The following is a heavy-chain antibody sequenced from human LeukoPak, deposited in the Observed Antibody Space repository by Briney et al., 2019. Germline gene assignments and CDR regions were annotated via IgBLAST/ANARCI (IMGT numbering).Heavy chain of an antibody. V-gene: IGHV3-23*01. Sequence: GGSLRLSCAASGFTFSSYGMSWVRQAPGKGLEWVSAISGSGGSTYYADSVKGRFTISRDNSKNTLYLQMNSLRAEDTAVYYCAKDVRAGYCSSTSCFGDYWGQGTLVTVSS. D-gene: IGHD2-2*01. J-gene: IGHJ4*02. CDR3: AKDVRAGYCSSTSCFGDY. CDR1: GFTFSSYG. CDR2: ISGSGGST.